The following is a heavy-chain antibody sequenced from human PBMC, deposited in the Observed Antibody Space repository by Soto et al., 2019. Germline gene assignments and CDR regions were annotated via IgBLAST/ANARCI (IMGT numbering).Heavy chain of an antibody. CDR3: TTDSLFTMILVRFDF. D-gene: IGHD3-22*01. V-gene: IGHV3-23*01. CDR1: GFRLSTSA. CDR2: INSDDSK. J-gene: IGHJ4*01. Sequence: GGSLRLSCAASGFRLSTSAMSWVRRAPGKGLEWVSGINSDDSKHYIASVRGRFTISRDNSKNTLFLQMNSLRAEDTAIYYCTTDSLFTMILVRFDFWGHGTLVTVSS.